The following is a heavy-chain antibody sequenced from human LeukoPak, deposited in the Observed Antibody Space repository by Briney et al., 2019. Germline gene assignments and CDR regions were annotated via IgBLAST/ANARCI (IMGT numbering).Heavy chain of an antibody. D-gene: IGHD6-13*01. V-gene: IGHV3-23*01. CDR1: GFTFSNYA. CDR2: ISGSGDST. J-gene: IGHJ4*02. Sequence: GGSLRLSCAASGFTFSNYAMSWVRQAPGKGLEWVSAISGSGDSTYHADSVKGRFTISRDNSKNTLYVQMNSLRAEDTGVYYCAKGGIASPGLSNWGQGTLVTVSS. CDR3: AKGGIASPGLSN.